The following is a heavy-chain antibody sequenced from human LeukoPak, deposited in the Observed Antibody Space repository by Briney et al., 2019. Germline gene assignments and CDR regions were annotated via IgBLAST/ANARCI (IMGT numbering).Heavy chain of an antibody. J-gene: IGHJ4*02. CDR1: GFTVSSNY. CDR2: TYSGGST. D-gene: IGHD3-22*01. Sequence: GGSLRLSCAASGFTVSSNYMTWVRQAPGRGLEWVSTTYSGGSTYYADSVKGRFTISRDSSKNTLYLQMNSLRAEDTAVYYCAKTSDYYFSFDYWGQGTLVTVSS. CDR3: AKTSDYYFSFDY. V-gene: IGHV3-53*01.